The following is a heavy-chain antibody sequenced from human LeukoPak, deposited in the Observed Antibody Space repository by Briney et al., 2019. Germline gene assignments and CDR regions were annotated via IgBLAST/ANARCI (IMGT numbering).Heavy chain of an antibody. D-gene: IGHD5-18*01. CDR1: GFTFSSYA. Sequence: GGSLRLSCSASGFTFSSYAMHWVRQAPGKGLEYVSAISSNGGSTYYADSVKGRFTISRDNSKNTLYLQMSSLRAEDTAVYYCVKDQGSGGHGYYIGFDYWGQGTLVTVSS. CDR2: ISSNGGST. V-gene: IGHV3-64D*06. J-gene: IGHJ4*02. CDR3: VKDQGSGGHGYYIGFDY.